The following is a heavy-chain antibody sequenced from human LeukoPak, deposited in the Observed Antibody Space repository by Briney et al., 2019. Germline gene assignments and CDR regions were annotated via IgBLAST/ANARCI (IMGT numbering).Heavy chain of an antibody. D-gene: IGHD2-2*01. CDR3: AKDWYIVVVPAAPNPNFDY. J-gene: IGHJ4*02. CDR2: VSCSGGGT. CDR1: GFTLSSYA. V-gene: IGHV3-23*01. Sequence: GGSLRLSRAAAGFTLSSYAMSSVRQAPGKGLEWVSAVSCSGGGTYYADSVKGRFTISRDNSKNTLYLQMNSLRAEDTAVYYCAKDWYIVVVPAAPNPNFDYWGQGTLVTVSS.